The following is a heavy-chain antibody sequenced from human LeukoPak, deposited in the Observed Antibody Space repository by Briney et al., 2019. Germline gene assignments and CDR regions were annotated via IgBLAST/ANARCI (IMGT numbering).Heavy chain of an antibody. CDR2: INHSGST. CDR1: GGSISSSSYY. J-gene: IGHJ6*03. CDR3: ARQQLVRFYYYYYMDV. D-gene: IGHD6-13*01. Sequence: SETLSLTCTVSGGSISSSSYYWGWIRQPPGKGLEWIGEINHSGSTNYNPSLKSRVTISVDTSKNQFSLKLSSVTAADTAVYYCARQQLVRFYYYYYMDVWGKGTTVTISS. V-gene: IGHV4-39*01.